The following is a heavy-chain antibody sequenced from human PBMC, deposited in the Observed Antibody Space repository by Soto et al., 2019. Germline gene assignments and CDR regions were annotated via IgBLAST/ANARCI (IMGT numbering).Heavy chain of an antibody. Sequence: GGSLRLSCAASGFTFNHYAMSWVRQAPGKGLEWVSTIIANGGTFYADSVKGRFTISRDNSKNTVYLQMSSPRVEDTAIYYCAKDYTVAADPSSVILFDYWGQGALVTVSS. CDR1: GFTFNHYA. D-gene: IGHD2-15*01. V-gene: IGHV3-23*01. CDR2: IIANGGT. CDR3: AKDYTVAADPSSVILFDY. J-gene: IGHJ4*02.